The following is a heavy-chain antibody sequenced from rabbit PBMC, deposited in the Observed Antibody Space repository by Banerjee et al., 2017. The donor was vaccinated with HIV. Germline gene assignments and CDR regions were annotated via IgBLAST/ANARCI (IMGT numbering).Heavy chain of an antibody. CDR1: GFSLSGGYD. CDR3: ASYNAGINL. V-gene: IGHV1S45*01. J-gene: IGHJ4*01. D-gene: IGHD4-2*01. Sequence: QEQLKETGGGLVQPGASLTLTCTASGFSLSGGYDMCWVRQAPGKGLEWIACIYTGSDTTYYASWAKGRFTISKTSSTTVTLQMTSLTVADTATYFCASYNAGINLWGQGTLVTVS. CDR2: IYTGSDTT.